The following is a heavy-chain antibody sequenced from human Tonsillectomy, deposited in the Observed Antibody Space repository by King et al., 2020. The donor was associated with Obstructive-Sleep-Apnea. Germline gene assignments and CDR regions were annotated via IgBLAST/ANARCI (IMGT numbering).Heavy chain of an antibody. CDR1: GFTFSSYA. CDR3: ARDIIRNTAMVTRSDDFDY. D-gene: IGHD5-18*01. J-gene: IGHJ4*02. Sequence: GQLVQSGGGVVQPGRSLRLSCAASGFTFSSYAMHWVRQAPGKGLEWVAVISYDGSNKYYADSVKGRFTISRDNSKNTLYLQMNSLRAEDTAVYYCARDIIRNTAMVTRSDDFDYWGQGTLVTVSS. CDR2: ISYDGSNK. V-gene: IGHV3-30-3*01.